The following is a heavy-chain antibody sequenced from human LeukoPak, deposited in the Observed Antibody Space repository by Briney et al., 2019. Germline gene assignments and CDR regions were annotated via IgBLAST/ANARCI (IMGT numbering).Heavy chain of an antibody. J-gene: IGHJ4*02. CDR2: IYHSGST. CDR3: ARGAYYAYYFDY. D-gene: IGHD3-10*01. CDR1: GGSISSGGYS. V-gene: IGHV4-30-2*01. Sequence: SETLSLTCAVSGGSISSGGYSWSWIRQPPGKGLEWIGYIYHSGSTYYNPSLKSRVTISVDRSKNQFSLKLSSVTAADTAVYYCARGAYYAYYFDYWGQGTLVTVSS.